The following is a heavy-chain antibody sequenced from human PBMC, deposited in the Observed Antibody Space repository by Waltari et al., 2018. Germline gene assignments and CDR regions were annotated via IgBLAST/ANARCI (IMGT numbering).Heavy chain of an antibody. D-gene: IGHD2-8*01. Sequence: WVRQAAGKGLEWVANINQDGSGQFYVDSVKGRFTISRDNAKNSLYLQMNSLRAEDTAVYYRLCTRKSLGFDYWGQGTLVTVSS. V-gene: IGHV3-7*01. CDR2: INQDGSGQ. J-gene: IGHJ4*02. CDR3: LCTRKSLGFDY.